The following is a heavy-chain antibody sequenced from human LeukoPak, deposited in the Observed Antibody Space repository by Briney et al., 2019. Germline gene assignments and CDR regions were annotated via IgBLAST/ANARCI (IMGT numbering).Heavy chain of an antibody. Sequence: PGGSLRLSCAASGFTFSDYYMSWIRQAPGKGLEWVSYISSSGSTIYYADSVKGRITISRDNAKNSLYLQMNSLRAEDTAVYYCARDPARTSAFDYWGQGTLVTVSS. CDR3: ARDPARTSAFDY. CDR2: ISSSGSTI. J-gene: IGHJ4*02. V-gene: IGHV3-11*04. D-gene: IGHD6-6*01. CDR1: GFTFSDYY.